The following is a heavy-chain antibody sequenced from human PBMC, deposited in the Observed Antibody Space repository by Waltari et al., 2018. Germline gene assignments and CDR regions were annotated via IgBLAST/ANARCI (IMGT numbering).Heavy chain of an antibody. CDR3: AKDHASSGWPTFDS. D-gene: IGHD6-19*01. Sequence: EVQFLESGGDLVQQGGSMRLCSAASGLRIGSSAMCWVRQAPGKGPEWVASLPPQATTSYAGSVRGRFAISRDESDNKLYLQMSGLRAEDTAMYYCAKDHASSGWPTFDSWGQGTQVTVSS. V-gene: IGHV3-23*01. J-gene: IGHJ4*02. CDR2: LPPQATT. CDR1: GLRIGSSA.